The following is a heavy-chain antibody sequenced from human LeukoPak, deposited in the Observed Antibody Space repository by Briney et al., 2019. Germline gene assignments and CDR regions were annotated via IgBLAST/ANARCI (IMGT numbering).Heavy chain of an antibody. CDR2: VWPDGNKK. Sequence: GGSLRLSCATSGFIFSHYGFHWVRQTPGRGLEWVSVVWPDGNKKYYADSVKGRFTVSKDNSENTVYLQMNSLTVEDTAMYYCVVVLVPAAVWHFDLWGRGTLVTVSS. CDR1: GFIFSHYG. V-gene: IGHV3-33*01. D-gene: IGHD2-2*01. CDR3: VVVLVPAAVWHFDL. J-gene: IGHJ2*01.